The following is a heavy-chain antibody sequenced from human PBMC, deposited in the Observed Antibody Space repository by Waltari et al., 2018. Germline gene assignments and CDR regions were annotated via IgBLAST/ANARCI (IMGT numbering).Heavy chain of an antibody. J-gene: IGHJ4*02. CDR2: TSSDGSSN. CDR3: TRGLMTDYFDY. Sequence: QGPLVESGGGVGQPGRYLRLPCAVPGFTFATYSPPWVRQAPGEGPEWVAVTSSDGSSNFYSDSVKGRFTISRDNSRNTVYLQMNSLRPEDTAVYYCTRGLMTDYFDYWGQGTLVTVSS. CDR1: GFTFATYS. V-gene: IGHV3-30*01. D-gene: IGHD2-21*02.